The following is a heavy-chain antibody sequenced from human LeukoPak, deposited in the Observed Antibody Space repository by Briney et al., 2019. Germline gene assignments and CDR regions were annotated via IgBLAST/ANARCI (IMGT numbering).Heavy chain of an antibody. CDR1: GGSISSGDYY. J-gene: IGHJ5*02. CDR2: IYYSGST. V-gene: IGHV4-30-4*08. D-gene: IGHD3-22*01. Sequence: SETLSLTCTVSGGSISSGDYYWSWIRQPPGKGLEWIGYIYYSGSTYYNPSLKSRVTISVDTSKNQFSLKLSSVTAADTAVYYCARGTVVAVITSFDPWGQGTLVTVSS. CDR3: ARGTVVAVITSFDP.